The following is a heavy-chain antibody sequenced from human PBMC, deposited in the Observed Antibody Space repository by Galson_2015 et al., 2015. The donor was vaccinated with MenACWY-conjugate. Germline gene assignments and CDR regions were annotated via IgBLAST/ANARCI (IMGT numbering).Heavy chain of an antibody. CDR3: VRSDHGDFAFFRH. CDR1: GFSFSDFY. CDR2: ISSSGSYT. D-gene: IGHD3-10*01. Sequence: SLRLSCAASGFSFSDFYMTWIRQAPGKGLEWIAYISSSGSYTKYGDSIKGRFSISRDNINNSLSLQMDSLTTEDTAIYYCVRSDHGDFAFFRHWGQGTLVTVSS. V-gene: IGHV3-11*06. J-gene: IGHJ4*02.